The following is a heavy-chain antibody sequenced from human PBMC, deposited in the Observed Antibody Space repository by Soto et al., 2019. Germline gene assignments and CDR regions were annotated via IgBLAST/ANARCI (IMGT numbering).Heavy chain of an antibody. Sequence: ASVKVSCKAAGYTFSACTMNWVRQAPGQSLEWMGWINAGSGNTKYSQNFQGRVSITRDTSASTVYMELTGLKSEDTAVYYCARDTETLGPRANDALDIWGQ. D-gene: IGHD3-3*02. CDR1: GYTFSACT. CDR2: INAGSGNT. J-gene: IGHJ3*02. CDR3: ARDTETLGPRANDALDI. V-gene: IGHV1-3*01.